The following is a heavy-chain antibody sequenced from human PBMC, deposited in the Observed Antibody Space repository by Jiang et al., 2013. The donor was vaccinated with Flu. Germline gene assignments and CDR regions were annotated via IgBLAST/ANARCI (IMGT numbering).Heavy chain of an antibody. Sequence: QLVESGAEVKKPGESLKISCKGSGYNFTTYWIGWVRQMPGKGLEWMGIIYPGDSDTRYSPSFQGQATISADKSISTAYLQWSSLKASDTAMYYCARHSYDANSGGRHWFDPWGQGTLVTVSS. CDR3: ARHSYDANSGGRHWFDP. J-gene: IGHJ5*02. CDR2: IYPGDSDT. CDR1: GYNFTTYW. D-gene: IGHD4-23*01. V-gene: IGHV5-51*01.